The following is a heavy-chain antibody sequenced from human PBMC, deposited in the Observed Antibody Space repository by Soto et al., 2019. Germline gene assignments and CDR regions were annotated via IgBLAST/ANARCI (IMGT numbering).Heavy chain of an antibody. V-gene: IGHV3-23*01. J-gene: IGHJ4*02. CDR1: GFTFSSYA. D-gene: IGHD4-17*01. CDR3: AKDPRDETGTVETTLDY. Sequence: EVQLLESGGGLVQPGGSLRLSCAASGFTFSSYAMSWVRQAPGKGLEWVSAISGSGGSTYYADSVKGRFTISRDNSKNTLYLPMNSLRAEDTAVYYCAKDPRDETGTVETTLDYWGQGTLVTVSS. CDR2: ISGSGGST.